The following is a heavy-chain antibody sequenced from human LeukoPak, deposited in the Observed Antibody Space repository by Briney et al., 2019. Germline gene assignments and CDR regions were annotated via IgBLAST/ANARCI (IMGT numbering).Heavy chain of an antibody. J-gene: IGHJ4*02. V-gene: IGHV3-23*01. CDR2: ISGSGGST. CDR3: AKSKAHGYSYGFIDY. CDR1: GFTFSSYA. Sequence: PGGSLRLSCAASGFTFSSYAMSWVRQAPGKGLEWVSAISGSGGSTYYADSVKGRFTLSRDNSKNTLYLQMNSLRAEDTAVYYCAKSKAHGYSYGFIDYWGQGTLVTVSS. D-gene: IGHD5-18*01.